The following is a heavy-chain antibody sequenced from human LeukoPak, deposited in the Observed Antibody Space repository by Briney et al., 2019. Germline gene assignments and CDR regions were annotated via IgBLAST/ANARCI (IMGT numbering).Heavy chain of an antibody. CDR2: ISGSGGST. CDR1: GFTCSSYA. D-gene: IGHD3-10*01. CDR3: AKDLWFGELSHHYDY. Sequence: GGSLRLSCAASGFTCSSYAMSWVRQAPGKGLEWVSAISGSGGSTYYADSVKGRFTISRDNSKNTLYLQMNSLRAEDTAVYYCAKDLWFGELSHHYDYWGQGTLVTVSS. V-gene: IGHV3-23*01. J-gene: IGHJ4*02.